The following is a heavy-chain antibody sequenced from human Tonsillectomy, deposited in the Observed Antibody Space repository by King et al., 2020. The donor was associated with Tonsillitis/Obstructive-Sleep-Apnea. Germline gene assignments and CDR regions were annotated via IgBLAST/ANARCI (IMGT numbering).Heavy chain of an antibody. Sequence: VQLVESGAEVKKPGESLKISCTGSGYSFTSYWIGWVRQMPGKGLEWMGIIYPGDSDTRYSPSFQGQVTISADKSISTAYLQWSSLKASDTAMYYCARSSHSSGWYDAFDIWGQGTMVTVSS. D-gene: IGHD6-19*01. V-gene: IGHV5-51*01. J-gene: IGHJ3*02. CDR1: GYSFTSYW. CDR3: ARSSHSSGWYDAFDI. CDR2: IYPGDSDT.